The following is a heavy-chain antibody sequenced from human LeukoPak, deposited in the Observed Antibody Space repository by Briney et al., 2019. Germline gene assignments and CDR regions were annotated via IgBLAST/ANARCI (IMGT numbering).Heavy chain of an antibody. D-gene: IGHD3-3*01. J-gene: IGHJ4*02. V-gene: IGHV4-34*01. CDR3: ARSPPYDFWSGYYIGYYFDY. CDR1: GGSFSGYY. Sequence: SETLSLACAVYGGSFSGYYWSWIRKPPGKGLEWIGEINHSGSTNYNPSLKSRVTISVDTSKNQFSLKLSSVTAADTAVYYCARSPPYDFWSGYYIGYYFDYWGQGTLVTVSS. CDR2: INHSGST.